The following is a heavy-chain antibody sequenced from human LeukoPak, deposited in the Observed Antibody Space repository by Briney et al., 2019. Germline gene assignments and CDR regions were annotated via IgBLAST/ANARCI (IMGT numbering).Heavy chain of an antibody. D-gene: IGHD3-22*01. CDR3: AKLPGKITMIVVAGYYFDY. CDR2: ISGSGGST. CDR1: GFTFSSYA. V-gene: IGHV3-23*01. J-gene: IGHJ4*02. Sequence: PGGSLRLSCAASGFTFSSYAMSWVRQAPGKGLEWVSAISGSGGSTYYADSVKGRFTISRDNSKNTLYLQMNSLRAEDTAVYYCAKLPGKITMIVVAGYYFDYWGQGTLVTVSS.